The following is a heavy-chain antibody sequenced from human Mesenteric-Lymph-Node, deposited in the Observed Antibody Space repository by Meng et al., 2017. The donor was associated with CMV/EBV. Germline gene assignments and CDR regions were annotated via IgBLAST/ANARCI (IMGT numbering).Heavy chain of an antibody. CDR1: GGSISSSSYY. CDR2: IYYSGST. Sequence: QLQLQESCTGLVKPSETLSLTCTVSGGSISSSSYYWGWIRQPPGKGLEWIGSIYYSGSTYYNPSLKSRVTISVDTSKNQFSLKLSSVTAADTAVYYCARPHYYGSGSSPWFDPWGQGTLVTVSS. J-gene: IGHJ5*02. V-gene: IGHV4-39*01. D-gene: IGHD3-10*01. CDR3: ARPHYYGSGSSPWFDP.